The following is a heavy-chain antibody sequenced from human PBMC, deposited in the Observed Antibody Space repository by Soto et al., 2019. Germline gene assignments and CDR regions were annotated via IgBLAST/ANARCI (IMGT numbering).Heavy chain of an antibody. CDR2: IIPMSGRPRGMGGTIPFFGST. J-gene: IGHJ6*02. CDR1: GGTFSNCA. D-gene: IGHD3-16*01. Sequence: QVHLVQSGAEVKKPGSSVKVSCKTSGGTFSNCAINWVRQAPGQGLEWMGGIIPMSGRPRGMGGTIPFFGSTNYAQKFQGRVTISADEFTRTDYKELSSLESEDTAVYYCAREETWMEMWRYAGPMPSQGDSGMAVWGQGTKVTVSS. V-gene: IGHV1-69*01. CDR3: AREETWMEMWRYAGPMPSQGDSGMAV.